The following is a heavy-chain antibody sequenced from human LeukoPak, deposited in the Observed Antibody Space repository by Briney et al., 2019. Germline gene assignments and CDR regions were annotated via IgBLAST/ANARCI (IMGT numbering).Heavy chain of an antibody. Sequence: PSETLSLTCTVSGGSISSYYWSWIRQPAGKGLEWIGRIYTSGSTNYNPSLKSRVTMSVDTPKNQFSLKLSSVTAADTAVYYCARAGYNYGYYYYYMDVWGKGTTVTVS. J-gene: IGHJ6*03. CDR1: GGSISSYY. CDR2: IYTSGST. V-gene: IGHV4-4*07. CDR3: ARAGYNYGYYYYYMDV. D-gene: IGHD5-18*01.